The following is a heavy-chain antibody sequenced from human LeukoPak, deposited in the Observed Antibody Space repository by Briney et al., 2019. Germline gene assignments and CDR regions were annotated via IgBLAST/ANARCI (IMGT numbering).Heavy chain of an antibody. CDR2: MYYSGST. Sequence: SETLSLTCTVSGGSISSYYWSWIRQPPGKGLEWIGYMYYSGSTNYNPSLKSRVTISVDTSKNQVSLELSSVTAADTAVYYCAKLYSSGWYGFFDNWGQGTLVTVSS. D-gene: IGHD6-19*01. CDR3: AKLYSSGWYGFFDN. V-gene: IGHV4-59*08. CDR1: GGSISSYY. J-gene: IGHJ4*02.